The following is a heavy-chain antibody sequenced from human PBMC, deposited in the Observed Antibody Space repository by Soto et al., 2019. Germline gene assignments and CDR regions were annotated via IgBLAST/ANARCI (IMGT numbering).Heavy chain of an antibody. CDR2: IPQDGVDG. CDR3: ARDHLILPAHDFFYGSDV. Sequence: PGGSLRLSCEVSGFTFSMYSMSWVRQSPGKGLEWVAKIPQDGVDGHYADSVKGRFIISRDNGKNSLHLQLNNLRAEHTAVYYCARDHLILPAHDFFYGSDVWGRGATVTVSS. J-gene: IGHJ6*02. V-gene: IGHV3-7*03. CDR1: GFTFSMYS. D-gene: IGHD2-21*02.